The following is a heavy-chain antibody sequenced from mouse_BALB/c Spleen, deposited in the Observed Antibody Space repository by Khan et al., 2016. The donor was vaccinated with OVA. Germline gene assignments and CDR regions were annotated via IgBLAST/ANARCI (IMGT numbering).Heavy chain of an antibody. CDR3: ATFYGYPFAF. CDR1: GFNIKDTY. J-gene: IGHJ3*01. V-gene: IGHV14-3*02. CDR2: IDPPNDDS. Sequence: VQLKQSGAELVKPGASVKLSCSASGFNIKDTYIHWMKQRPEQGLEWIGRIDPPNDDSKYGPKFQAKATLTADTSSNTAYLQLSSLTSEDTAVYYCATFYGYPFAFWGQGTLVSVSA. D-gene: IGHD2-9*01.